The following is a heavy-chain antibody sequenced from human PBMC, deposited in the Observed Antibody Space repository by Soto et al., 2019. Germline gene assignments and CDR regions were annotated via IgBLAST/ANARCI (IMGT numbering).Heavy chain of an antibody. Sequence: PSETLSLTCTVSGASIRSSAYWGWIRQPPGKGLEWIGSIYSIGNTYYNPSLKSGVTISADTSKNQFSLKLSSVTAADTAVYYCAPTASSSWYGSWFDPWGQGTLVTVSS. J-gene: IGHJ5*02. CDR2: IYSIGNT. CDR1: GASIRSSAY. D-gene: IGHD6-13*01. V-gene: IGHV4-39*01. CDR3: APTASSSWYGSWFDP.